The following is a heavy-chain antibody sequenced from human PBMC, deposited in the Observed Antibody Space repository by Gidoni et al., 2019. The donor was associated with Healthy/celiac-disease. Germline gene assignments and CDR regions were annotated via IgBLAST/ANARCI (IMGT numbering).Heavy chain of an antibody. D-gene: IGHD4-17*01. J-gene: IGHJ4*02. Sequence: QLQLQESGPGLVKPSETLSLTCTVSGGSISSSSYYWGWIRQPPGKGLEWIGSIYYSGSTYYNPSLKSRVTISVDTSKNQFSLKLSSVTAADTAVYYCASNLYGDYVGPDYWGQGTLVTVSS. V-gene: IGHV4-39*07. CDR2: IYYSGST. CDR1: GGSISSSSYY. CDR3: ASNLYGDYVGPDY.